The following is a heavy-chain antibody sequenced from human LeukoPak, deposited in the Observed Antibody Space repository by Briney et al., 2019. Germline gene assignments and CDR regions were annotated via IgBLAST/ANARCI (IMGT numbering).Heavy chain of an antibody. V-gene: IGHV1-3*04. Sequence: ASVKVSCKASGYTFISKGIHWVRQAPGQRLEWMAWINTDNSNTKRSQTLLGRVTITRDTSATTAYMELSSLRFEDTAVYYCARSTGPGGYFDFWGQGALVAVSS. CDR3: ARSTGPGGYFDF. CDR1: GYTFISKG. CDR2: INTDNSNT. D-gene: IGHD3-16*01. J-gene: IGHJ4*02.